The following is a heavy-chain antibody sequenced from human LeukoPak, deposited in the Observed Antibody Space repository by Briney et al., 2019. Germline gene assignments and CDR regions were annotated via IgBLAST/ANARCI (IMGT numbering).Heavy chain of an antibody. Sequence: SGPTLVKPTQTLTLTCTFSGFSLSTSGVGVGWIRQPPGKALEWLALIYWDDDKRYSPSLKSRPTITKDTSKNQVVLTMTNMDPVDTATYYCAHKPYYYDSSGYYYVVFDYWGQGTLVTVSS. CDR2: IYWDDDK. D-gene: IGHD3-22*01. CDR1: GFSLSTSGVG. CDR3: AHKPYYYDSSGYYYVVFDY. J-gene: IGHJ4*02. V-gene: IGHV2-5*02.